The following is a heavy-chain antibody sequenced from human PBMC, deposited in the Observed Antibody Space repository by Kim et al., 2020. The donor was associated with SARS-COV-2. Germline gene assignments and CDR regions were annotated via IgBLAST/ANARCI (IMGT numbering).Heavy chain of an antibody. J-gene: IGHJ4*02. Sequence: ASVKVSCKASGYTFTSYAMHWVRQAPGQRLEWMGWINAGNGNTKYSQKFQGRVTITRDTSASTAYMELSSLRSEDTAVYYCARGIEYNWNRYYFDYWGQGTLVTVSS. D-gene: IGHD1-20*01. V-gene: IGHV1-3*01. CDR3: ARGIEYNWNRYYFDY. CDR1: GYTFTSYA. CDR2: INAGNGNT.